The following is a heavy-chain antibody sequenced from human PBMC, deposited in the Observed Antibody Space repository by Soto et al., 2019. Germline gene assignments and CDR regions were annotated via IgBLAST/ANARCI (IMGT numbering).Heavy chain of an antibody. Sequence: GGSLRLSRAASGFTFSSYAMHWVRQAPGKGLEWVAVISYGGSNKYYAGSVKGRFTISRDNSKNTLYLQMNSLRAEDTAVYYCARESDIVATNPTFDYWGQGTLVTVSS. CDR3: ARESDIVATNPTFDY. J-gene: IGHJ4*02. D-gene: IGHD5-12*01. CDR1: GFTFSSYA. CDR2: ISYGGSNK. V-gene: IGHV3-30-3*01.